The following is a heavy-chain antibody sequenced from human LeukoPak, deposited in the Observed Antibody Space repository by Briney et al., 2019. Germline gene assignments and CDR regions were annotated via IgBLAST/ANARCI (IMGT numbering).Heavy chain of an antibody. Sequence: ASVKVSCKASGGTFSSYAISWVRQAPGQGLEWMGRIIPIFGIANYAQKFQGRVTITADKSTSTAYMELSSLRSEDTAVYYCARWYFYGSSGSDFYFDYWGQGTLVTVSS. CDR1: GGTFSSYA. D-gene: IGHD3-22*01. J-gene: IGHJ4*02. CDR2: IIPIFGIA. V-gene: IGHV1-69*04. CDR3: ARWYFYGSSGSDFYFDY.